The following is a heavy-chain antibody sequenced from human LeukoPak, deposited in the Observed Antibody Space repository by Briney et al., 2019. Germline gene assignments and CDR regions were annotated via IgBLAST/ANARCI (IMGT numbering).Heavy chain of an antibody. CDR3: ARHWQSFGELFDV. CDR2: INHSGST. Sequence: SETLSLTCTVSGGSISSGSYYWSWIRQPPGKGLEWIGEINHSGSTNYNPSLKSRVTISVDTSKNQFSLKLSSVTAADTAVYYCARHWQSFGELFDVWGKGATVTISS. V-gene: IGHV4-39*01. D-gene: IGHD3-10*01. J-gene: IGHJ6*04. CDR1: GGSISSGSYY.